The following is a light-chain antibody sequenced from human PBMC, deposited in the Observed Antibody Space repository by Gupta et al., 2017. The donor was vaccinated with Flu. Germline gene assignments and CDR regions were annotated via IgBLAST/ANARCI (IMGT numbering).Light chain of an antibody. V-gene: IGLV1-40*02. J-gene: IGLJ1*01. CDR1: SAKIGSVFD. CDR3: QSFDGSYTV. Sequence: SVLTQPPSVSGAPGQRVNITCNGDSAKIGSVFDVHWYRQFSGMAPRLLIYGNTLRPSGVSDRFAASRSGTTASLAISGLQTGDEADYFCQSFDGSYTVFGTGTRVTVL. CDR2: GNT.